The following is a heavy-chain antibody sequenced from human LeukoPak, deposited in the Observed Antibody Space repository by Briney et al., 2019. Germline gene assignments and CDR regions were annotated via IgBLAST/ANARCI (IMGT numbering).Heavy chain of an antibody. CDR2: IYYSGST. J-gene: IGHJ4*02. V-gene: IGHV4-39*01. CDR1: GGSISSSSYY. D-gene: IGHD2-15*01. Sequence: SETLSLTCTVSGGSISSSSYYWGWIRQPPGKGLEWIGSIYYSGSTHYNPSLKSRVTISVDTSKNQFSLKLSSVTAADTAVYYCAIGTGYCSGGSCYSEPFDYWGQGTLVTVSS. CDR3: AIGTGYCSGGSCYSEPFDY.